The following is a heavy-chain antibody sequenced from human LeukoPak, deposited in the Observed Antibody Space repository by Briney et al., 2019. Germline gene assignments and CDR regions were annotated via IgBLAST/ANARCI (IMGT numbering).Heavy chain of an antibody. CDR1: GFTFSDYY. CDR2: ISSSGSTI. D-gene: IGHD6-13*01. J-gene: IGHJ6*03. Sequence: PGGSLRLSCAASGFTFSDYYMSWIRQAPGKGLEWVSYISSSGSTIYYADSVKGRITISRDNAKNSLYLQMNSLRAEDTAVYYCASSSIAAADNYYYMDVWGKGTTVTVSS. V-gene: IGHV3-11*01. CDR3: ASSSIAAADNYYYMDV.